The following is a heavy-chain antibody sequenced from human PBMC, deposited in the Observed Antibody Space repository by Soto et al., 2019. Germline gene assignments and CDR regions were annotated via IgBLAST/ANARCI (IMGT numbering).Heavy chain of an antibody. Sequence: ASVKVSCKASGGTFSSYAISWVRQAPGQGLEWMGGIIPIFGTANYAQKFQGRVTITADESTSTAYMELSSLRSEDTAVYYCARDGNYYDSSGTGGYYFDYWGQGTLVTVSS. D-gene: IGHD3-22*01. CDR2: IIPIFGTA. V-gene: IGHV1-69*13. J-gene: IGHJ4*02. CDR3: ARDGNYYDSSGTGGYYFDY. CDR1: GGTFSSYA.